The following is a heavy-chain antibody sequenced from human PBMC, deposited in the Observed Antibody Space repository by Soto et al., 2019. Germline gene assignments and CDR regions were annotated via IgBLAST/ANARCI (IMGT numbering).Heavy chain of an antibody. CDR1: GGTFNRYA. CDR2: FIPIFGIG. J-gene: IGHJ6*02. V-gene: IGHV1-69*01. CDR3: ARSAITLFGVVSIPPHYYSEMDV. D-gene: IGHD3-3*01. Sequence: QLQLVRSGAEVKKPGSSGKSSCKPPGGTFNRYAISWVRKPPGQGLGWLGGFIPIFGIGNDAQRFRGRVTITADESTGTAYMELSSLRSEDTGVYYCARSAITLFGVVSIPPHYYSEMDVWGQGTTVTVSS.